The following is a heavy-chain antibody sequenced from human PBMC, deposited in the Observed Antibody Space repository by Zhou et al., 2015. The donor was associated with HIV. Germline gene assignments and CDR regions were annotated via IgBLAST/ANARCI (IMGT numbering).Heavy chain of an antibody. CDR2: MNPNSGNT. V-gene: IGHV1-8*01. J-gene: IGHJ6*03. CDR3: ARVYGAAAGNRYYYYMDV. D-gene: IGHD6-13*01. CDR1: GYTFTSYD. Sequence: QVQLVQSGAEVKKPGASVKVSCKASGYTFTSYDINWVRQATGQGLEWMGWMNPNSGNTGYAQKFQGRVTMTRNTSISTAYMELSSLRSEDTAVYYCARVYGAAAGNRYYYYMDVWGKGTTVTVSS.